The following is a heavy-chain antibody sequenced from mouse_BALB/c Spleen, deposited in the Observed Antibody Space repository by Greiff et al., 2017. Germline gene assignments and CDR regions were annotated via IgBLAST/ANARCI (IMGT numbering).Heavy chain of an antibody. Sequence: EVQRVESGGGLVKPGGSLKLSCAASGFTFSDYYMYWVRQTPEKRLEWVATISDGGSYTYYPDSVKGRFTISRDNAKNNLYLQMSSLKSEDTAMYYCARGDYYGSSLFAYWGQGTLVTVSA. D-gene: IGHD1-1*01. CDR3: ARGDYYGSSLFAY. V-gene: IGHV5-4*02. J-gene: IGHJ3*01. CDR1: GFTFSDYY. CDR2: ISDGGSYT.